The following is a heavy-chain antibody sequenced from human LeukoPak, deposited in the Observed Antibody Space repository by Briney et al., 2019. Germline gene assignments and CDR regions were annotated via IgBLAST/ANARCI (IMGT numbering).Heavy chain of an antibody. J-gene: IGHJ4*02. CDR3: AREHSTIDC. CDR1: GFTFSHYW. V-gene: IGHV3-74*01. D-gene: IGHD5/OR15-5a*01. Sequence: PGGSLRLSCAVSGFTFSHYWMHWVRQAPGKGLVWVSRINSDGSTTGYADSVKGRFTISRDNAKNTLYLQMNSLRAEDTAVYYCAREHSTIDCWGRGTLVTVSS. CDR2: INSDGSTT.